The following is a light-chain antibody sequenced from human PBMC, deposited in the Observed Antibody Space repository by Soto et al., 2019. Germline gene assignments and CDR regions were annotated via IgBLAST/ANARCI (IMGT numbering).Light chain of an antibody. V-gene: IGKV3-20*01. J-gene: IGKJ4*01. CDR3: QQFNIYPLT. Sequence: EIVLTQSPGTLSLSPGERATLSCRASQSVGSSLSWYQQKPGQAPRLLFYGASNRATAIPDRFSGSGFGTDLTLTITRLEPEDFATYYCQQFNIYPLTFGGGTKVDIK. CDR2: GAS. CDR1: QSVGSS.